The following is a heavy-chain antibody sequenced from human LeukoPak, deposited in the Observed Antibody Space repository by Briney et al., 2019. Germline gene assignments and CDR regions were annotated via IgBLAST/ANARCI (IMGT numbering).Heavy chain of an antibody. Sequence: GASVKVSCKASGYTFTGYYMHWVRQAPGQGLEWMGWINPNSGGTNYAQKFQGWVTMTRDTSISTAYMELSRLRSDDTAVYYCARGRTYYYGSGSYYNLQTYYGMDVWGKGTTVTVSS. V-gene: IGHV1-2*04. J-gene: IGHJ6*04. CDR2: INPNSGGT. CDR1: GYTFTGYY. D-gene: IGHD3-10*01. CDR3: ARGRTYYYGSGSYYNLQTYYGMDV.